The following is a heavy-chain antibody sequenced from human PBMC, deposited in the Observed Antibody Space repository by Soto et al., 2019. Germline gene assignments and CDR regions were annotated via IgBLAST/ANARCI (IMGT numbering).Heavy chain of an antibody. D-gene: IGHD3-22*01. CDR1: GYTFTGYY. Sequence: RASVKVSCKASGYTFTGYYMHWVRQAPGQGLEWMGWINPNSGGTNYAQKFQGRVTMTRDTSISTAYMELSRLRSDDTAVYYCAREGGITMNSPRSNYNWFGPWGQGTLVTVSS. V-gene: IGHV1-2*02. CDR3: AREGGITMNSPRSNYNWFGP. J-gene: IGHJ5*02. CDR2: INPNSGGT.